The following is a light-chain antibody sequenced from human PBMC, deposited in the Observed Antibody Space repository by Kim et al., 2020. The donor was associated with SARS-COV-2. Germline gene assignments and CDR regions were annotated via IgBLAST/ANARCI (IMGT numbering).Light chain of an antibody. J-gene: IGKJ4*01. CDR3: QQYDNLPLT. Sequence: SVGDRVTTTCRASQHISNYLNGYQQKPGKAPTRLIYDASNLETGVPSRFSRSGAGTDFTFPISSLQPEDIAAYYCQQYDNLPLTFGGGTKVDIK. CDR2: DAS. CDR1: QHISNY. V-gene: IGKV1-33*01.